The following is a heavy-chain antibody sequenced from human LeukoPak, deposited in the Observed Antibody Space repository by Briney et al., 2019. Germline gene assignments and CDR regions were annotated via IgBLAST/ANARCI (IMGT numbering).Heavy chain of an antibody. V-gene: IGHV1-69*13. D-gene: IGHD3-3*01. CDR1: GGTFSSYA. CDR2: ITPIFGTA. J-gene: IGHJ4*02. CDR3: ARDNLIGDDFWSGYQASSD. Sequence: GASVKVSCKASGGTFSSYAISWVRQAPGQGLEWMGGITPIFGTANYAQKFQGRVTITADESTSTAYMELSSLRSEDTAVYYCARDNLIGDDFWSGYQASSDWGQGTLVTVSS.